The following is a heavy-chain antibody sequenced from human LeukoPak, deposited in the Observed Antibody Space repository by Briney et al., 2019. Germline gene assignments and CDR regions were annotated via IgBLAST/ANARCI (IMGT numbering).Heavy chain of an antibody. CDR1: GFTFSSYA. J-gene: IGHJ4*02. D-gene: IGHD6-19*01. Sequence: GGSLRLSCAASGFTFSSYAMSWVRQAPGKGLEWVSAISGSGGSAYYADSVKGRFTISRDNSKNTLYLQMNSLRAEDTAVYYCAKDLIPGAVAGLLDYWGQGTLVTVSS. CDR3: AKDLIPGAVAGLLDY. V-gene: IGHV3-23*01. CDR2: ISGSGGSA.